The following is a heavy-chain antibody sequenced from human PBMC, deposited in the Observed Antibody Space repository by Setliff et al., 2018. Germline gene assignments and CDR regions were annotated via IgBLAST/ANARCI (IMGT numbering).Heavy chain of an antibody. V-gene: IGHV4-38-2*01. CDR1: GYSISSGYY. J-gene: IGHJ4*02. Sequence: TCAVSGYSISSGYYWGWIRQPPGKGLEWIGSIYHSGSTYYNPSLKSRVTISVDTSKNQFSLKLSSVTAADTAVYYCARHRSGPLDYWGQGTLVTVSS. CDR2: IYHSGST. D-gene: IGHD6-19*01. CDR3: ARHRSGPLDY.